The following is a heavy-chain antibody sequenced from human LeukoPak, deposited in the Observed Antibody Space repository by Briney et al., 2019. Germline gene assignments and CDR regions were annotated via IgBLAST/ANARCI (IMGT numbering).Heavy chain of an antibody. J-gene: IGHJ4*02. V-gene: IGHV1-18*01. CDR1: GGTFSSYA. CDR3: ASFGGSSSAVDY. Sequence: ASVKVSCKASGGTFSSYAISWVRQAPGQGLEWMGWISAYNGNTNYAQKLQGRVTMTTDTSTSTAYMELRSLRSDDTAVYYCASFGGSSSAVDYWGQGTLVTVSS. D-gene: IGHD6-6*01. CDR2: ISAYNGNT.